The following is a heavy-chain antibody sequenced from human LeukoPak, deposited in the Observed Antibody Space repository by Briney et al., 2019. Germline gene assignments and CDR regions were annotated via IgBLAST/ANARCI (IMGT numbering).Heavy chain of an antibody. CDR3: AREIGYYGSGTILGAFDI. CDR1: GGSFSGYY. D-gene: IGHD3-10*01. V-gene: IGHV4-59*01. J-gene: IGHJ3*02. CDR2: IYYSGST. Sequence: PSETLSLTCAVYGGSFSGYYWSWIRQPPGKGLEWIGYIYYSGSTNYNPSLKSRVTISVDTSKNQFSLKLSSVTAADTAVYYCAREIGYYGSGTILGAFDIWGQGTMVTVSS.